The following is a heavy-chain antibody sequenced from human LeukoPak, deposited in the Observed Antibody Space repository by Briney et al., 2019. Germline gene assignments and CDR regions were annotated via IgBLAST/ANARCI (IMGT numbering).Heavy chain of an antibody. V-gene: IGHV4-59*08. Sequence: SETLSLTCAVYGGSFSDYYWSWIRQPPGKGLEWIAYIYSSGSTNYNPSLKSRITISLDTSKSQFSLKLSSVTAADTAVYYCARALNYLYGMDVWGQGTTVTVSS. J-gene: IGHJ6*02. CDR3: ARALNYLYGMDV. D-gene: IGHD5-24*01. CDR1: GGSFSDYY. CDR2: IYSSGST.